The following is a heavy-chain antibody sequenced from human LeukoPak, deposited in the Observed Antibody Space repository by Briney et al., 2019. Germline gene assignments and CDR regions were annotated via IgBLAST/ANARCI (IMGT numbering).Heavy chain of an antibody. D-gene: IGHD2-2*01. CDR2: IYFNGIT. CDR1: GGSISSSSYY. CDR3: ARSLVLNPAAGWFDP. J-gene: IGHJ5*02. Sequence: SETLSLTCSVSGGSISSSSYYWGWIRQPPGKGLEWIANIYFNGITYYNPSLKSRVNISIDTSENQFSLKLTSVTAADTAVYFCARSLVLNPAAGWFDPWGQGTLVTVSS. V-gene: IGHV4-39*07.